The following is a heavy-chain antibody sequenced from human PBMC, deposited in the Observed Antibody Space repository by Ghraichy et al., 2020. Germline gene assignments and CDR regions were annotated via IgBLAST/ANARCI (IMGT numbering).Heavy chain of an antibody. J-gene: IGHJ4*02. D-gene: IGHD2-8*02. CDR1: GFSFSNYW. CDR2: IKQDGSEK. V-gene: IGHV3-7*03. Sequence: GGSLRLSCAATGFSFSNYWMSWVRQAPGKGLEWVANIKQDGSEKYYVESVQGRFTISRDNAKNSLYLQMNNLRAEDTAVYFCARVRINDYWCFDCWGQGALVTVSS. CDR3: ARVRINDYWCFDC.